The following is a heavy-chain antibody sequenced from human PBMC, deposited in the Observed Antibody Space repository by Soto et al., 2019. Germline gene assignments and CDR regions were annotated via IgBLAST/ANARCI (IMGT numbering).Heavy chain of an antibody. J-gene: IGHJ4*02. CDR1: GGNFTTDL. CDR2: IIPIFGTA. V-gene: IGHV1-69*13. CDR3: ARDRF. Sequence: SVKVSCKASGGNFTTDLIAWVRQAPGQGLEWMGGIIPIFGTANYAQKFQGRVTISADESTNTVYMDLKSLTSEDSAVYYCARDRFWGQGTPVTVSS.